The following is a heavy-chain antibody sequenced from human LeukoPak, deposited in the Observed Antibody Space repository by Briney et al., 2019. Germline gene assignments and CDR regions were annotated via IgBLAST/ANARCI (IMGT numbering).Heavy chain of an antibody. D-gene: IGHD6-13*01. CDR2: ISGSGGST. Sequence: GGSLRLSCAASGFTFSSYAMSWVRQAPGKGLEWVSAISGSGGSTYYADSVKGRFTISRDNSKNTLYLQMNSLRAEDTAVYYCAKDGWYSSSWYEVRWVWFDPWGQGTLVTVSS. CDR3: AKDGWYSSSWYEVRWVWFDP. J-gene: IGHJ5*02. V-gene: IGHV3-23*01. CDR1: GFTFSSYA.